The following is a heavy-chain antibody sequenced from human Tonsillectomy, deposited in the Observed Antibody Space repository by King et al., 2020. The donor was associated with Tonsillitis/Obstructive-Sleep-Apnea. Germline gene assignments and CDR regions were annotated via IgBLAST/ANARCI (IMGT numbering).Heavy chain of an antibody. D-gene: IGHD2-8*01. V-gene: IGHV3-64*01. CDR1: GFTFSSYA. Sequence: VQLVESGGGLVQPGGSLRLSCAASGFTFSSYAMHWVRQAPGKGLEYVSAISSNGGSTYYANSVKGRFTISRDNSKNTLYLQMGSLRAEDMDVYYCARTKIESYFDYWGQGTLVTVSS. CDR2: ISSNGGST. CDR3: ARTKIESYFDY. J-gene: IGHJ4*02.